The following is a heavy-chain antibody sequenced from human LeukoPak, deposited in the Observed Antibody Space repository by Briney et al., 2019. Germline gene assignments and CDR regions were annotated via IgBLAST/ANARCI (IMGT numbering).Heavy chain of an antibody. CDR3: ARGNYYGSGCDF. D-gene: IGHD3-10*01. Sequence: GGSLRPSCAASGFTFSNYGMHWVRQAPGKGLEWVAFIYYHGNNKNYADFVKGRFTISRDNSKNTLFLQMNSLRAEDTAVYYCARGNYYGSGCDFWGQGSLVTVSS. V-gene: IGHV3-30*02. CDR2: IYYHGNNK. J-gene: IGHJ4*02. CDR1: GFTFSNYG.